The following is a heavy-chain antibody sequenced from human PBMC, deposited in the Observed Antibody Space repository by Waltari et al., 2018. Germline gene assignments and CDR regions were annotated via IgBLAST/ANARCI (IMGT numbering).Heavy chain of an antibody. CDR3: LRKDYV. Sequence: EVQLVESGGGLVQPGGSLRLSCTASGFTFSRHWMSWARQVTGKGLGLVANIKQDGSEKGYVDSGKGRLIISRDNAKNSLYLQMNSLGAEDTAVYYCLRKDYVWGQGTLVTVSS. V-gene: IGHV3-7*01. D-gene: IGHD3-10*02. J-gene: IGHJ4*02. CDR2: IKQDGSEK. CDR1: GFTFSRHW.